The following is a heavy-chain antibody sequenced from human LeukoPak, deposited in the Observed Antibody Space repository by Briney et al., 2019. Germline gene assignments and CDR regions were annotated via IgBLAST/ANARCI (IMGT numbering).Heavy chain of an antibody. CDR1: GFTFSDYY. CDR3: ARQNSSSWYHYYYYYYGMDV. J-gene: IGHJ6*04. CDR2: ISSSSSYT. Sequence: GGSLRLSCAASGFTFSDYYMSWIRQAPGKGLEWVSYISSSSSYTNYADSVKGRFTISKDNAKDSLYLQMNSLRAEDTAVYYCARQNSSSWYHYYYYYYGMDVWGKGTTVTVSS. V-gene: IGHV3-11*06. D-gene: IGHD6-13*01.